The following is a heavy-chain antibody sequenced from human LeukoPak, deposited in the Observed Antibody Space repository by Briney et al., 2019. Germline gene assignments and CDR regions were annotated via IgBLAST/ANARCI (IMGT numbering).Heavy chain of an antibody. V-gene: IGHV3-9*01. Sequence: GRSLRLSCAASGFTFDDYAMHWVRQAPGKGLEWVSGISWNSGSIGYADSVKGRFTISRDNAKNSLCLQMNSLRAEDTALYYCAKENWAGGWFDPWGQGTLVTVSS. J-gene: IGHJ5*02. CDR3: AKENWAGGWFDP. CDR2: ISWNSGSI. CDR1: GFTFDDYA. D-gene: IGHD7-27*01.